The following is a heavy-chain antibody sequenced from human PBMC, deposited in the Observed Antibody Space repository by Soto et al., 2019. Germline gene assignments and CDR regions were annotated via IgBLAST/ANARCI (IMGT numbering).Heavy chain of an antibody. Sequence: QVQLVQSGAEVKKPGSSVKVSCKASGGTFSSYAISWVRQAPGQGLEWMGGIIPIFGTANYAQKFQGRVTITADESTSTAYMELCSLRSEDTAVYYCARVRYVAVAGTGYYYGMDVWGQGTTVTVSS. D-gene: IGHD6-19*01. CDR2: IIPIFGTA. CDR1: GGTFSSYA. V-gene: IGHV1-69*12. CDR3: ARVRYVAVAGTGYYYGMDV. J-gene: IGHJ6*02.